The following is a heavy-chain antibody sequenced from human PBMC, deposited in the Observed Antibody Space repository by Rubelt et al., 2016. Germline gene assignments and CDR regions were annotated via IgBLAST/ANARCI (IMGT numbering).Heavy chain of an antibody. CDR1: GGSFSGYY. CDR3: AALSYSYGEEG. J-gene: IGHJ4*02. D-gene: IGHD5-18*01. V-gene: IGHV4-34*01. CDR2: INHSGST. Sequence: QVQLQQWGAGLLKPSETLSLTCAVYGGSFSGYYWSWIRQPPGKGLEWIGEINHSGSTNYNPSLKSRVTISVDTSKNQFSLKLSSVTAADTAVYYCAALSYSYGEEGWGQGTLVTVSS.